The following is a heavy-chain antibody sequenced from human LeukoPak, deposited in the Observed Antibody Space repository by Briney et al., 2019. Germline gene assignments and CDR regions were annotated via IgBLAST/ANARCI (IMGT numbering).Heavy chain of an antibody. CDR1: GFTFSSYW. D-gene: IGHD4-17*01. CDR3: AKRGDFGH. J-gene: IGHJ4*02. Sequence: GGSLRLSCAASGFTFSSYWMHWVRQAPGKGLVWVSRISSDGSGTSYADSVKGRFTISRDNAKSTLYLQMNSLRAEDTAVYYCAKRGDFGHWGQGTLVTVSS. CDR2: ISSDGSGT. V-gene: IGHV3-74*01.